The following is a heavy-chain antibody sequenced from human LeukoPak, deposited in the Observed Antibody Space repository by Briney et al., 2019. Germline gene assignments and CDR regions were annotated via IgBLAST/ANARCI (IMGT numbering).Heavy chain of an antibody. Sequence: SETLSLTCAVYGGSFSGYYWSWIRQPPGKGLEWIGEINHSGSTNYNPSLKSRVTISVDTSRNQFSLKLSSVTAADTAVYYCARDGGYSAYDFDYWGQGTLVTVSS. CDR3: ARDGGYSAYDFDY. CDR1: GGSFSGYY. J-gene: IGHJ4*02. V-gene: IGHV4-34*01. CDR2: INHSGST. D-gene: IGHD5-12*01.